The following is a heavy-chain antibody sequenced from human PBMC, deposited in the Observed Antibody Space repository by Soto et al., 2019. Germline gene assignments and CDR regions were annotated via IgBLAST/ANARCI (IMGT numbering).Heavy chain of an antibody. CDR3: ARQQLTHYYFDY. D-gene: IGHD6-13*01. CDR1: GDSVSSNSAA. J-gene: IGHJ4*02. CDR2: TYYRSKWYN. Sequence: RSQTLSLTCAISGDSVSSNSAAWTWIRQSPSRGLEWLGRTYYRSKWYNEYAVSVKSRITINPDTSKNQFSLHLNSVTPEDTAVYYCARQQLTHYYFDYWGQRTLVTVSS. V-gene: IGHV6-1*01.